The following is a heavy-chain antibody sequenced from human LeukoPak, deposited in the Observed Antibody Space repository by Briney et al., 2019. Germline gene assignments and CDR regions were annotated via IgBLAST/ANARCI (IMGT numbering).Heavy chain of an antibody. D-gene: IGHD2-2*01. V-gene: IGHV1-18*01. CDR1: GYTFSSYD. CDR2: ISAYNGNT. Sequence: ASVKVSCKASGYTFSSYDISWVRQAPGQGLEWMGWISAYNGNTNYAQKLQGRVTMTTDTSTSTAYLELRSLRSDDTAVYYCARVVVVPAAPYLFDYWGQGTLVTVSS. J-gene: IGHJ4*02. CDR3: ARVVVVPAAPYLFDY.